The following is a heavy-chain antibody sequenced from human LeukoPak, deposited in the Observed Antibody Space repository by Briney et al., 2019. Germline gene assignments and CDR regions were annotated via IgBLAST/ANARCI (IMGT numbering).Heavy chain of an antibody. Sequence: TGGSLRLSCTASGFTFSTYGMHWVRQAPGKGLEWVTLISYDGSNKYYSDSVKGRFTLSRDNPENTLYLQMNSLRTDDTAVYYCGKDPKDDYLLWGRGTLVTVSS. J-gene: IGHJ2*01. CDR1: GFTFSTYG. CDR3: GKDPKDDYLL. D-gene: IGHD4/OR15-4a*01. V-gene: IGHV3-30*18. CDR2: ISYDGSNK.